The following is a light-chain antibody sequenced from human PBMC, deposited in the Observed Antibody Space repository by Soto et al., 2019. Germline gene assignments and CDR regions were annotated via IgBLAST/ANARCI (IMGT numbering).Light chain of an antibody. CDR2: WAS. J-gene: IGKJ1*01. V-gene: IGKV4-1*01. CDR1: QSVLYSSNNQNY. CDR3: QQHYSTPLT. Sequence: DIVMTQSPDSLAVSLGERATINCKSSQSVLYSSNNQNYLAWYQQKQGQPPKLLIYWASIRESGVPDRFSGSGSRTVFTLTISSLQAEEVAVYYCQQHYSTPLTFGQGTKVEIK.